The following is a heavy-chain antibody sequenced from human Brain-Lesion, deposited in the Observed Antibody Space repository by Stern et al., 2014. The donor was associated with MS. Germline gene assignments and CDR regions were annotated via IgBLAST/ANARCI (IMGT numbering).Heavy chain of an antibody. CDR2: SDHSGST. V-gene: IGHV4-4*02. CDR3: ARFPASRPHVFDS. J-gene: IGHJ4*02. CDR1: GGSISSSNW. D-gene: IGHD6-13*01. Sequence: QVQLVQSGPGLVKPSGTLSLTCAVSGGSISSSNWWSWVRQSPGKGLEWIGGSDHSGSTIYNPSLKRRVTVSADKSKNRFSLNLSSVPAADTAVYFCARFPASRPHVFDSWGQGTLVTVSS.